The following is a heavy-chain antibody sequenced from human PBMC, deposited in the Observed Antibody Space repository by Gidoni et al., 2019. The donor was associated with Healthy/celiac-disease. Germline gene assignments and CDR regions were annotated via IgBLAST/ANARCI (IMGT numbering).Heavy chain of an antibody. CDR2: ISSSSSYI. J-gene: IGHJ6*02. CDR1: GFTFSSFS. V-gene: IGHV3-21*01. CDR3: ARYVVLTRVIYGMDV. Sequence: EVQLVESGGGLVKPGGSLRLSCAASGFTFSSFSMNWVRQAPGKGLEWVSSISSSSSYIYYADSVKGRFTTSRDNAKNSLYLQMNSLRAEDTAVYYCARYVVLTRVIYGMDVWGQGTTVTVSS. D-gene: IGHD3-10*01.